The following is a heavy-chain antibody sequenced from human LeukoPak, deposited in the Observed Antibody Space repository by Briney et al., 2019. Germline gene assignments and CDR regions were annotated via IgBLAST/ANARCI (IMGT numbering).Heavy chain of an antibody. CDR1: GYTFTDYY. D-gene: IGHD6-19*01. J-gene: IGHJ4*02. V-gene: IGHV1-69-2*01. Sequence: ATVKISCKVSGYTFTDYYMHWVQQAPGKGPEWMGLVDPEDGETIYAEKFQGRVTITADTSTDTAYMGLSSLRSEDTAVYYCATGPAVAGTWAHLQPYTINWGQGTLVTVSS. CDR2: VDPEDGET. CDR3: ATGPAVAGTWAHLQPYTIN.